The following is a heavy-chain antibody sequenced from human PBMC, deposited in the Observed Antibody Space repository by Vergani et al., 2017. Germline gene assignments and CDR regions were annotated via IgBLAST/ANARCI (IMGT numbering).Heavy chain of an antibody. D-gene: IGHD4-17*01. CDR2: ISYDGSNK. Sequence: QVQLVESGGGVVQPGRSLRLSCAASGFTFSSYAMHWVRQAPGQGLEWVAVISYDGSNKYYADSVKGRFTISRDNSKNTLYLQMNSLRAEDTAVYYCARDRLTDYGDPYDAFDIWGQGTMVTVSS. CDR3: ARDRLTDYGDPYDAFDI. J-gene: IGHJ3*02. CDR1: GFTFSSYA. V-gene: IGHV3-30-3*01.